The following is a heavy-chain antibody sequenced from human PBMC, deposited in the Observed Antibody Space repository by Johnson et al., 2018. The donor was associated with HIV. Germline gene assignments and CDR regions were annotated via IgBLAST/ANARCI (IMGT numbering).Heavy chain of an antibody. V-gene: IGHV3-7*01. CDR2: IKQDGRAK. CDR3: ARENGGGAFDI. J-gene: IGHJ3*02. Sequence: VRLVETGGGLVQPGGSLRLSCAASGFSFSRYWMSWVRQAPGKGLEWVANIKQDGRAKYYVDSVKGRFTISRDNAKNSLYLQMNSLRAEDTAVYYGARENGGGAFDIWGQGTMVTVSS. CDR1: GFSFSRYW. D-gene: IGHD3-10*01.